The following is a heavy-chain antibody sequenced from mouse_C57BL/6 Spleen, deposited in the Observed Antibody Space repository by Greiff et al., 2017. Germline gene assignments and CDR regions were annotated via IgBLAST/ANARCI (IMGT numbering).Heavy chain of an antibody. D-gene: IGHD4-1*01. V-gene: IGHV5S21*01. J-gene: IGHJ1*03. CDR1: GFTFSSYA. Sequence: EVMLVESGEGLVKPGGSLKLSCAASGFTFSSYAMSWVRQTPEKRLEWVAYISSGGDYIYYADTVKGRFTISRDNARNTLYLQMSSLKSEDTAMXYCTRGTGSSLWYFDVWGTGTTVTVSS. CDR3: TRGTGSSLWYFDV. CDR2: ISSGGDYI.